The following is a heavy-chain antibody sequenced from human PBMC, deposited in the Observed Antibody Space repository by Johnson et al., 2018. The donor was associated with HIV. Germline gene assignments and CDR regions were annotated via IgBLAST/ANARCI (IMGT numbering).Heavy chain of an antibody. CDR2: IKHDGSEK. J-gene: IGHJ3*02. CDR1: GFTFSSYW. Sequence: VQLVESGGGLVQPGGSLRLSCAASGFTFSSYWMSWVRQAPGKGLEWVANIKHDGSEKYYVDSVKGRFTISRDNAKNSLYLQMNSLRAEDTAVYYCARASLYAGGAFDIWGQGTMVTVSS. D-gene: IGHD3-16*02. V-gene: IGHV3-7*01. CDR3: ARASLYAGGAFDI.